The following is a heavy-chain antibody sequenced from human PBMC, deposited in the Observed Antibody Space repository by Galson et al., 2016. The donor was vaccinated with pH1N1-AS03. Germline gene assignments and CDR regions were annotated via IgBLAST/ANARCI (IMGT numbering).Heavy chain of an antibody. D-gene: IGHD3-10*01. J-gene: IGHJ3*01. Sequence: SLRLSCAAAGFRFDDYSMNWVRQVPGKSPEWVSGISWNSGEIYYADSVEGRFIISRDNAKNSLYLQMDSLRPEDTAIYYCARDSGGYYDQTFDAWGQGTKVIVSS. CDR3: ARDSGGYYDQTFDA. CDR2: ISWNSGEI. V-gene: IGHV3-9*01. CDR1: GFRFDDYS.